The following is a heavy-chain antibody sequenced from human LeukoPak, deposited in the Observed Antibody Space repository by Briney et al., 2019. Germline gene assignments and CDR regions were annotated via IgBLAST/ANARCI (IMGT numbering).Heavy chain of an antibody. J-gene: IGHJ4*02. CDR2: IYYSGST. D-gene: IGHD5-18*01. CDR3: ARGKGGIQLWLAY. CDR1: GGSISSGSYY. Sequence: PSQTLSLTCTVSGGSISSGSYYWSWIRQPPGKGLEWIGYIYYSGSTNYNPSLKSRVTISVDTSKNQFSLKLSSVTAADTAVYYCARGKGGIQLWLAYWGQGTLVTVSS. V-gene: IGHV4-61*01.